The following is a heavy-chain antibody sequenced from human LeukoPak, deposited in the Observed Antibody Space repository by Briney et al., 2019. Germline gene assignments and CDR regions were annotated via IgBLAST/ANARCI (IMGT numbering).Heavy chain of an antibody. J-gene: IGHJ3*02. CDR2: MYYSGST. CDR1: GGTISGYY. Sequence: SETLSLTCTVSGGTISGYYWSWIRQSPGKGLVWIGYMYYSGSTNYNPSLKSRVTMSVDMSKNQFSLKLSSVTAADTALYYCARHFTYYYDSSGYPRDAFDIWAQRTMVTVSS. CDR3: ARHFTYYYDSSGYPRDAFDI. V-gene: IGHV4-59*08. D-gene: IGHD3-22*01.